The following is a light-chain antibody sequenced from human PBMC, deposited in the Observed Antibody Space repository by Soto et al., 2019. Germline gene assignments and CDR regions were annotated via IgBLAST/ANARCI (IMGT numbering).Light chain of an antibody. V-gene: IGLV2-14*01. CDR3: SSYTSSSTSVV. CDR2: EVS. CDR1: SSDVGGYNY. Sequence: QSALTQPASVSGSPGQSITISCTGTSSDVGGYNYVSWYQQHPGKAPKLMIYEVSNRPSGVSNRFSGSKSGNTASLTISGLQAEDEADYYCSSYTSSSTSVVFGGGTKLTVI. J-gene: IGLJ2*01.